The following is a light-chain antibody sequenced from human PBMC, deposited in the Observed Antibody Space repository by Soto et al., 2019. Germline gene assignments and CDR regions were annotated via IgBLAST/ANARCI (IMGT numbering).Light chain of an antibody. Sequence: DIQMTQSPSSLSASVRDRVTITCRASQGISNYFAWYQQKPRKVPKLLIYAASTLQSGVPSRFSGSGSGTDFTLTISSLQPEDVATYYCQKYDSAPWTFGQGTKVEIK. J-gene: IGKJ1*01. CDR1: QGISNY. CDR2: AAS. CDR3: QKYDSAPWT. V-gene: IGKV1-27*01.